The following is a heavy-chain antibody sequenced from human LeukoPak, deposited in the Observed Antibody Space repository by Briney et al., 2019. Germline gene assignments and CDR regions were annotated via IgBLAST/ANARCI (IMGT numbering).Heavy chain of an antibody. V-gene: IGHV3-23*01. J-gene: IGHJ4*02. Sequence: GGSLRLSCAASRFTFSNYWMSWVRQAPGKGLEWVSTINNGVNSAYFADSVKGRFTISRDNPKNTLYLQMNSLRGEGTAVYYCAKDRQQLVGEFDYRGQGTLVTVSS. CDR2: INNGVNSA. CDR3: AKDRQQLVGEFDY. D-gene: IGHD6-13*01. CDR1: RFTFSNYW.